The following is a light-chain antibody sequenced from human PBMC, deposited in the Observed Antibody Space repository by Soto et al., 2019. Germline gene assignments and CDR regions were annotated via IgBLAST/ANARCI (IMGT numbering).Light chain of an antibody. V-gene: IGKV1-39*01. CDR2: AAS. CDR3: QQSYSTPWT. Sequence: DIQMTQSPSSLSASVGDRVTITCRTSHSFSIYLNWYQQRPGKAPKLLIYAASSLGSGVPSRFSGSGSGTDFTLTISSLQPGDIATYYCQQSYSTPWTFGQGTKVEIK. J-gene: IGKJ1*01. CDR1: HSFSIY.